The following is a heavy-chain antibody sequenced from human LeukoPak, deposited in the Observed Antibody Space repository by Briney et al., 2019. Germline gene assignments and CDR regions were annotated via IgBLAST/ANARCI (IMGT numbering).Heavy chain of an antibody. CDR3: ARVDSSGWYSVYYYYYMDV. Sequence: GGSLRLSCAASGVTFSSYSMNCVRQAPGKGLEWVSSISSSSSYIYYADSVKGRFTISRDNAKNSLYLQMNSLRAEDTAVYYCARVDSSGWYSVYYYYYMDVWGKGTTVTVSS. CDR2: ISSSSSYI. J-gene: IGHJ6*03. V-gene: IGHV3-21*01. D-gene: IGHD6-19*01. CDR1: GVTFSSYS.